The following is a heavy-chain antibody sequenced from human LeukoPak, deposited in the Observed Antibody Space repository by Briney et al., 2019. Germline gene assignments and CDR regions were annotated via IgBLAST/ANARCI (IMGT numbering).Heavy chain of an antibody. CDR1: GFTFSSYS. Sequence: GGSLGLSCAASGFTFSSYSMNWVRQAPGERLEWVSSISSSSSYIYYADSVKGRFTISRDDAKNSLFLQVNSLRAEDTAVYYCARYSGSYEVNYYYYYGMDVWGQGTTVTVSS. CDR3: ARYSGSYEVNYYYYYGMDV. D-gene: IGHD1-26*01. V-gene: IGHV3-21*04. CDR2: ISSSSSYI. J-gene: IGHJ6*02.